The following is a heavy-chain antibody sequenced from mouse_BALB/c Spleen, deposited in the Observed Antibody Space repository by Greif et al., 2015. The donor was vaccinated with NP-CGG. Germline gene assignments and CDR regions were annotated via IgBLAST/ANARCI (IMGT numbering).Heavy chain of an antibody. V-gene: IGHV1-14*01. CDR1: GYTFTSYV. J-gene: IGHJ2*01. CDR2: INPYNDGT. CDR3: ARESGSPYFDY. D-gene: IGHD1-1*01. Sequence: VQLKESGPELVKPGASVKMSCKASGYTFTSYVMHWVKQKPGQGLEWIGYINPYNDGTKYNEKFKGKATLTSDKSSSTAYMELSSLTSEDSAVYYCARESGSPYFDYWGQGTTLTVSS.